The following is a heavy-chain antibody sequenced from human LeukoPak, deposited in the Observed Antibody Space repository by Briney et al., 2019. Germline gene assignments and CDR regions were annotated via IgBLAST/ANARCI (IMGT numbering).Heavy chain of an antibody. D-gene: IGHD4-11*01. Sequence: ASVKVSCKASGYTFTSYGISWVRQAPGQGLEWMGWISAYNGNTNYAQKLQGRVTMTTDTSTSTAYMELRSLRSDDTAVYYCARGGLTTVTTSYYYGMDVWGQGTTVTVSS. CDR1: GYTFTSYG. V-gene: IGHV1-18*01. CDR3: ARGGLTTVTTSYYYGMDV. CDR2: ISAYNGNT. J-gene: IGHJ6*02.